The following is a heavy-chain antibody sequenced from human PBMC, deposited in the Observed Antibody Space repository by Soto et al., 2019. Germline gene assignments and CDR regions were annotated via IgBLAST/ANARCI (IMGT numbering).Heavy chain of an antibody. CDR1: GFTFSSYG. V-gene: IGHV3-30*18. D-gene: IGHD3-10*01. J-gene: IGHJ6*02. CDR3: AKDKGPSGSGSFYYYYYGMDV. Sequence: GGSLRLSCAASGFTFSSYGMHWVRQAPGKGLEWVAVISYDGSNKYYADSVKGRFTISRDNSKNTLYLQMNSLRAEDTAVYYCAKDKGPSGSGSFYYYYYGMDVWGQGTTVTVSS. CDR2: ISYDGSNK.